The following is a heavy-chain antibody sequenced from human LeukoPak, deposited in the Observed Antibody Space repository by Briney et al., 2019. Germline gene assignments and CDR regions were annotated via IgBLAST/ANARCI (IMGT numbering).Heavy chain of an antibody. CDR1: GGTFSSYA. D-gene: IGHD3-22*01. J-gene: IGHJ4*02. CDR2: IIPIFGTA. Sequence: SVKVSCKASGGTFSSYAISWVRQAPGQGLEWMGGIIPIFGTANYAQKFQGRATITADESTSTAYVELSSLRSEDTAVYYCARDATYYYDSSGYYYVYWGQGTLVTVSS. CDR3: ARDATYYYDSSGYYYVY. V-gene: IGHV1-69*13.